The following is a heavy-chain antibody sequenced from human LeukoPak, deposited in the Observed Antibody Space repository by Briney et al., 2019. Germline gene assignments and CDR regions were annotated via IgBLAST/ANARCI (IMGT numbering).Heavy chain of an antibody. CDR2: ISSSSSYI. J-gene: IGHJ6*03. CDR3: ARGLLWFGELSDYYHYYMDV. Sequence: GGSLRLSCAASGFTFSSYAMSWVRQAPGKGLEWVSSISSSSSYIYYADSVKGRFTISRDNAKNSLYLQMNRLRAEDTAVYYCARGLLWFGELSDYYHYYMDVWGKGTTVTVSS. CDR1: GFTFSSYA. V-gene: IGHV3-21*01. D-gene: IGHD3-10*01.